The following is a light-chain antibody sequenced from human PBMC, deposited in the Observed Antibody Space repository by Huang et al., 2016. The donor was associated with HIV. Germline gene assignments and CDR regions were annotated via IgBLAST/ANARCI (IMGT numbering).Light chain of an antibody. Sequence: EMVMTQSPDTLSVSPGESVTLSCRASQGISSNLAWYQQKPGQAPRLLIHGVSTRSAGIPARFSGSGSEIAFTLTINSLQSEDSALYYCLQYNNWPRTFGQGTKLEIK. CDR3: LQYNNWPRT. V-gene: IGKV3-15*01. CDR1: QGISSN. CDR2: GVS. J-gene: IGKJ2*01.